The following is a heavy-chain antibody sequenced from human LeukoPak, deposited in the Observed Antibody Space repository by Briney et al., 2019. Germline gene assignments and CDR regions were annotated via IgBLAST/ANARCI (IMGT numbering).Heavy chain of an antibody. CDR3: ARESKDYYYGMDV. CDR2: ISSSSSTI. V-gene: IGHV3-48*02. J-gene: IGHJ6*02. Sequence: TGGSLRLSCAASGFTFSSYAMSWVRQAPGKGLEWVSYISSSSSTIYYADSVKGRFTISRDNAKNSLYLQMNSLRDEDTAVYYCARESKDYYYGMDVWGQGTTVTVSS. CDR1: GFTFSSYA.